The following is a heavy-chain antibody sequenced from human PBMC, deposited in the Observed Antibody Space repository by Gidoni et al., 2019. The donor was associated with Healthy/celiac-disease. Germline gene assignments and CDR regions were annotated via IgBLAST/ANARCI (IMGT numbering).Heavy chain of an antibody. CDR3: AKDLWQLGAPLQSGAFDI. V-gene: IGHV3-23*01. Sequence: EVQLLESVGGLVQPGGSLRLSCAASGFTFSSYAMSWVRQAPGQGLEWVSAISGSGGSTYYADSVKGRFTISRDNSKNTLYLQMNSLRAEDTAVYYCAKDLWQLGAPLQSGAFDIWGQGTMVTVSS. J-gene: IGHJ3*02. D-gene: IGHD6-6*01. CDR2: ISGSGGST. CDR1: GFTFSSYA.